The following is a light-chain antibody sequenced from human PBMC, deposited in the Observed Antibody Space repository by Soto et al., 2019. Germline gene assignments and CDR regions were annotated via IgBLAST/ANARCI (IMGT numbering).Light chain of an antibody. CDR1: PGIRSD. V-gene: IGKV1-6*01. J-gene: IGKJ1*01. CDR2: AAS. Sequence: IQMTQSPSSLSASVGDRVTITCRASPGIRSDLGWFQQKPGKAPKLLISAASILQSGVPSRFSGSGSGTDFTLTISSLQPEDFATYYCLQDYTYPWTFGQGTKVDIK. CDR3: LQDYTYPWT.